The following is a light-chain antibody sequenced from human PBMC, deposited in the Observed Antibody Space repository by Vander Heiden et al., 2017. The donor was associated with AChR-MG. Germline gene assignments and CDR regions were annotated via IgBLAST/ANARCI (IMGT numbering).Light chain of an antibody. Sequence: DIVMTQSPDSLAVSLGARATINCKSSQSVFYSSNNKNYLAWYQQKPGQPPKMLIYWAFTRESGVPDRFSGSGSGTDFTLTISSLQAEDVAVYYCLQYYSTPRTFGQGTKVEIK. V-gene: IGKV4-1*01. J-gene: IGKJ1*01. CDR2: WAF. CDR1: QSVFYSSNNKNY. CDR3: LQYYSTPRT.